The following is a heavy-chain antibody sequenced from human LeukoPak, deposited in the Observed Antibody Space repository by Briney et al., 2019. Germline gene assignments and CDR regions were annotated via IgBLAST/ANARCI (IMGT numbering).Heavy chain of an antibody. V-gene: IGHV3-23*01. CDR3: APHPGAAADY. CDR1: GFTFSTYP. CDR2: ISGRANAR. D-gene: IGHD2-15*01. J-gene: IGHJ4*02. Sequence: SGGSLRLSCAASGFTFSTYPMSWVRQAPGKGLEWVSVISGRANARYYADSVKGRFTISRYNSRNTLYLQMNTLRAEDTAVYYCAPHPGAAADYWGQGTLVTVSS.